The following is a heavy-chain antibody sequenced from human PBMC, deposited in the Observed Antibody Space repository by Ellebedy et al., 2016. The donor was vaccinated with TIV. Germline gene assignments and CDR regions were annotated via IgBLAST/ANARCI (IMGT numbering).Heavy chain of an antibody. J-gene: IGHJ6*03. CDR3: AREQFDPYYYYMDV. V-gene: IGHV4-30-2*01. CDR1: GGSISSGGYS. CDR2: IYHSGST. Sequence: SETLSLXXTVSGGSISSGGYSWSWIRQPPGKGLEWIGYIYHSGSTYYNPSLKSRVTISVDRSKNQFSLKLSSVTAADTAVYYCAREQFDPYYYYMDVWGKGTTVTVSS. D-gene: IGHD3-9*01.